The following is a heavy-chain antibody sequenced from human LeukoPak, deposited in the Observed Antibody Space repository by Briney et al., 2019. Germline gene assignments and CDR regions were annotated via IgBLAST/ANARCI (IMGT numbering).Heavy chain of an antibody. D-gene: IGHD2-21*01. CDR1: GFTFSNYA. CDR2: VASDGRDK. Sequence: GGSLRLSCAASGFTFSNYAFHWVRQAPGKRLEWVAVVASDGRDKHFADSVKGRFTISRDNSKNTLYLQMNSLRPEDTAVYFCARDLGKIADYYFDYWGPGSLVTVSS. J-gene: IGHJ4*02. V-gene: IGHV3-30*14. CDR3: ARDLGKIADYYFDY.